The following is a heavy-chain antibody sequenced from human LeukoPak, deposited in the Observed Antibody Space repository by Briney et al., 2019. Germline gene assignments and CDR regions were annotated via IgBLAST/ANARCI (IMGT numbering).Heavy chain of an antibody. CDR1: EFTFSNFA. CDR3: AKDLLQTFFFDSSGYYSDAFGM. D-gene: IGHD3-22*01. J-gene: IGHJ3*02. Sequence: GGSLRLSCAASEFTFSNFAMSWVRQAPGKGLEWVSTTSGSGDNTYYADSVKGRFTISRDNSKTTPSLHMNTLRAEDTAVYYCAKDLLQTFFFDSSGYYSDAFGMWGQGTMVTVSP. CDR2: TSGSGDNT. V-gene: IGHV3-23*01.